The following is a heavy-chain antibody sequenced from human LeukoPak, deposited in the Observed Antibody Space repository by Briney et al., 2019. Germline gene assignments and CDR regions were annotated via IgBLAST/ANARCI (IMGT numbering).Heavy chain of an antibody. Sequence: PGGSLRLSCAASGFTFSSYSMNWVRQAPGKGLEWVSSISSSSSYIYYADSVKGRFTISRDNAKNSLYLQMNSLRAEDTAVYYCARAEGATHYYYYYYYMDVWGKGTTVTVSS. CDR3: ARAEGATHYYYYYYYMDV. CDR1: GFTFSSYS. CDR2: ISSSSSYI. D-gene: IGHD1-26*01. V-gene: IGHV3-21*01. J-gene: IGHJ6*03.